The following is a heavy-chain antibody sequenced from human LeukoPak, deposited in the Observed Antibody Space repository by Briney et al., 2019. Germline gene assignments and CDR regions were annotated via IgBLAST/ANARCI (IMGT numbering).Heavy chain of an antibody. D-gene: IGHD3-9*01. Sequence: SETLSLTCAVYGGSFSGYYWSWIRQPPGKGLEWIGEINHSGSTNYDPSLKSRVTISVDTSKNQFSLKLSSVTAADTAVYYCARGHQPALRYFDRPLDYWGQGTLVTVSS. V-gene: IGHV4-34*01. J-gene: IGHJ4*02. CDR2: INHSGST. CDR3: ARGHQPALRYFDRPLDY. CDR1: GGSFSGYY.